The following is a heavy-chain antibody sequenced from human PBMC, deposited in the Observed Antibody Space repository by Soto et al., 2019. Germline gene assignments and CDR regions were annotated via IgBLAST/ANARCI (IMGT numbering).Heavy chain of an antibody. CDR2: IYPGDSDT. D-gene: IGHD6-25*01. Sequence: GESLKISWKGSGYSFTIYCIGWVRQMPGKALEWRGIIYPGDSDTRYSPSFKGQVTISAAKSISTANLKWSSLKASDTAKYYCARLSSSAPNWFGPWGQGMLVTVSS. J-gene: IGHJ5*02. CDR3: ARLSSSAPNWFGP. CDR1: GYSFTIYC. V-gene: IGHV5-51*01.